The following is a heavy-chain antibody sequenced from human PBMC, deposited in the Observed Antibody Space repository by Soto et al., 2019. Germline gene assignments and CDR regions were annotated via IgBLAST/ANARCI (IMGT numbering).Heavy chain of an antibody. J-gene: IGHJ5*02. CDR1: GGSFSGYY. V-gene: IGHV4-34*01. CDR2: IYYSGST. CDR3: ARHPSDFWFDP. D-gene: IGHD2-21*02. Sequence: SDTLSLTCAVYGGSFSGYYWSWIRQPPGKGLEWIGSIYYSGSTYYNPSLKSRVTVSVDTSKNQFSLKLSSVTAADTAVYYCARHPSDFWFDPWGQGTLVTVSS.